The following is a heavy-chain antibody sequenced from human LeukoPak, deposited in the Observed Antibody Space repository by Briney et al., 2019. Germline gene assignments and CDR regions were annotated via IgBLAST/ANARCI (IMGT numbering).Heavy chain of an antibody. CDR1: GFTVSSNY. CDR3: SSGYYPYYFDY. J-gene: IGHJ4*02. Sequence: GGSLRLSCAASGFTVSSNYMSWVRQAPGKGQEWVSVIYSGGSTYYADSVKGRFTISRDNSKNTLYLQMNSLRAEDTAVYYCSSGYYPYYFDYWGQGTLVTVSS. V-gene: IGHV3-53*01. CDR2: IYSGGST. D-gene: IGHD3-22*01.